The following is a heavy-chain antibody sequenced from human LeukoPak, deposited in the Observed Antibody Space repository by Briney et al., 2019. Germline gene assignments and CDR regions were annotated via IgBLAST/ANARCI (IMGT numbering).Heavy chain of an antibody. CDR2: IYYSGST. CDR3: ARSGGRNYYDTNPFDY. CDR1: GGSISSGDYY. V-gene: IGHV4-30-4*01. Sequence: SETLSLTCTVSGGSISSGDYYWSWIRQPPGKGLEWIGYIYYSGSTYYNPSLKSRVTISVDMSKNQFSLKLSSVTAADTAVYYCARSGGRNYYDTNPFDYWGQGTLVTVSS. J-gene: IGHJ4*02. D-gene: IGHD3-22*01.